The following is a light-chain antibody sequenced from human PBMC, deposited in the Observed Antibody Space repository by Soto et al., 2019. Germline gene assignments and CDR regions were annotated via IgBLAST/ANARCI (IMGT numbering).Light chain of an antibody. Sequence: QSALAQPASVSGTPGQSITIPCTGAGGYDGTYSLVSWYQQHPGKAPKVVIYEGHKRPSGVPDRFSGSTSVNTASPTSSGLQTDDEADYYCCLYVGATTYVFGSGTKVTVL. V-gene: IGLV2-23*01. J-gene: IGLJ1*01. CDR1: GGYDGTYSL. CDR3: CLYVGATTYV. CDR2: EGH.